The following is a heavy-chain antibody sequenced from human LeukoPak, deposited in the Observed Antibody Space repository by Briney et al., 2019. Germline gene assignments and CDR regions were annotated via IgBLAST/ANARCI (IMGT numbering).Heavy chain of an antibody. D-gene: IGHD3-22*01. CDR1: GYSFTSYW. Sequence: GEFLKISCKGSGYSFTSYWIGWVRQMPGKGLEWMGIIYPGDSDTRYSPSFQGQVTISADKSISTAYLQWSSLKASDTAMYYCARSYYYDSSGQYAGDYWGQGTLVTVSS. V-gene: IGHV5-51*01. CDR3: ARSYYYDSSGQYAGDY. J-gene: IGHJ4*02. CDR2: IYPGDSDT.